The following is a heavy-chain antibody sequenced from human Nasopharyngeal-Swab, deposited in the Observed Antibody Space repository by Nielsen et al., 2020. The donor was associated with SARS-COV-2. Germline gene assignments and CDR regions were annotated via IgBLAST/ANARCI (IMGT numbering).Heavy chain of an antibody. D-gene: IGHD3-10*01. CDR2: IIPILGIA. CDR3: ARDEGITMVRGDLAGMDV. V-gene: IGHV1-69*04. Sequence: CKASGGTFSSYAISWVRQAPGQGLEWMGRIIPILGIANYAQKFQGRVTITADKSTSTAYMELSSLRSEDTAVYYCARDEGITMVRGDLAGMDVWGQGTTVTVSS. J-gene: IGHJ6*02. CDR1: GGTFSSYA.